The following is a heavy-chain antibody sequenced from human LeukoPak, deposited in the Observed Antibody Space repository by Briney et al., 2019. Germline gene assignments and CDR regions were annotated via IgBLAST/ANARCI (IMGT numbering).Heavy chain of an antibody. CDR2: INHSGST. CDR3: ARVYSSTFDY. D-gene: IGHD5-18*01. J-gene: IGHJ4*02. Sequence: SETLPLTCAVYGGSFSGYYWSWIRQPPGKGLEWIGEINHSGSTNYNPSLKSRVTISVDTSKNQFSLKLSSVTAADTAVYYCARVYSSTFDYWGQGTLVTVSS. CDR1: GGSFSGYY. V-gene: IGHV4-34*01.